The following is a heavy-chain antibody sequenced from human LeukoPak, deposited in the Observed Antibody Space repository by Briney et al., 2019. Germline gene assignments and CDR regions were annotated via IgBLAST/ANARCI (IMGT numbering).Heavy chain of an antibody. CDR3: ARDRGSYIDY. CDR2: IKQDGGEK. V-gene: IGHV3-7*01. J-gene: IGHJ4*02. CDR1: GFAFSDYG. Sequence: GGSLRLSCTVSGFAFSDYGMNWVRQAPGKGLEWVANIKQDGGEKYYVDSVKGRFTISRDNAKNSLYLQMNSLRAEDTAVYYCARDRGSYIDYWGQGTLVTVSS. D-gene: IGHD1-26*01.